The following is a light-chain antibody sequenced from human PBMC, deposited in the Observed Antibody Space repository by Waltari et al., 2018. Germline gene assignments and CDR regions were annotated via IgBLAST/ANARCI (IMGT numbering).Light chain of an antibody. CDR1: QSVSSSY. V-gene: IGKV3-20*01. CDR2: GAS. Sequence: EIVLTQSPGTLSLSPGERATLSCRASQSVSSSYLAWYQQKPGQAPRLLIHGASSRATGIPGRFSGSGSGTDFTLTISRLEPEDWSVYYCQQYGSSPITFGQGTRLEIK. CDR3: QQYGSSPIT. J-gene: IGKJ5*01.